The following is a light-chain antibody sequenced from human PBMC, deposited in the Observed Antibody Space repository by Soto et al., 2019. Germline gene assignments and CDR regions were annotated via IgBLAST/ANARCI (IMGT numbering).Light chain of an antibody. CDR1: NSNIGKNY. CDR3: APWDDSLNGWV. V-gene: IGLV1-47*01. CDR2: KND. Sequence: QSVLTQSPSASGTPGQTVTISCSGSNSNIGKNYVYWYQQFPGTAPKLLIYKNDQRPSGVPDRFSGSKSGTSASLAISGLRSEDEADYYCAPWDDSLNGWVFGGGTKVTV. J-gene: IGLJ3*02.